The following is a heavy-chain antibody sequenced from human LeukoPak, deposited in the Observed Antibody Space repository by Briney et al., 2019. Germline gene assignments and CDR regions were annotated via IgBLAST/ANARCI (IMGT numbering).Heavy chain of an antibody. D-gene: IGHD3-22*01. J-gene: IGHJ4*02. CDR2: IWDDGRKK. V-gene: IGHV3-30*02. Sequence: GGSLRLSCVASRFIFSNYGMHWVRQVPGKGLEWVAEIWDDGRKKYYAESVKGRFTISRDNSKKTLYLQMNSLRAEDTAVYYCANGSPTRRVVNPPVDYWGQGTLVTVSS. CDR1: RFIFSNYG. CDR3: ANGSPTRRVVNPPVDY.